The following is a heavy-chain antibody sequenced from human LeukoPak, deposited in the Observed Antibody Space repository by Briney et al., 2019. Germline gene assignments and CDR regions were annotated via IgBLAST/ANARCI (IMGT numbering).Heavy chain of an antibody. CDR2: ISSSSSYI. Sequence: GGSLRLSCAASGFTFSSYSMNWVRQAPGKGLEWVSSISSSSSYIYYADSVKGRFTISRDNAKNSLYLQMNSLRAEDTAVYYCARDHEEYCSGGSCSRFDYWGQGTLVTVSS. CDR3: ARDHEEYCSGGSCSRFDY. J-gene: IGHJ4*02. CDR1: GFTFSSYS. D-gene: IGHD2-15*01. V-gene: IGHV3-21*01.